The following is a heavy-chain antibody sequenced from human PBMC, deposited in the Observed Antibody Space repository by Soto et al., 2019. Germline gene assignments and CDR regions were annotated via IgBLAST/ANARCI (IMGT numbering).Heavy chain of an antibody. V-gene: IGHV4-59*01. Sequence: PSETLSLTCTVSGGSISSYYWSWIRQPPGKGLEWIGYIYYSGSTNYNPSLKSRVTISVDTSKNQFSLKLSSVTAADTAVYYCSRANYDFWSGSPPSYYYYYMDVWGKGTTVTVSS. CDR1: GGSISSYY. CDR3: SRANYDFWSGSPPSYYYYYMDV. D-gene: IGHD3-3*01. CDR2: IYYSGST. J-gene: IGHJ6*03.